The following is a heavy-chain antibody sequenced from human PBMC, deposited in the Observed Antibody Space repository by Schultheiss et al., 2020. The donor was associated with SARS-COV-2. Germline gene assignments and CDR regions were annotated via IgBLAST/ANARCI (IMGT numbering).Heavy chain of an antibody. V-gene: IGHV3-23*01. Sequence: EGSLRLSCAASGFTSSNYAMSWVRQAPGKGLEWVSAISGGGGYTFYADSVKGRFTISRDNSKNTLYLQMSSLRAEDTAIYYCAKDRSGATAGRGGWSDPWGQGVLVTVSS. CDR3: AKDRSGATAGRGGWSDP. CDR1: GFTSSNYA. J-gene: IGHJ5*02. D-gene: IGHD6-13*01. CDR2: ISGGGGYT.